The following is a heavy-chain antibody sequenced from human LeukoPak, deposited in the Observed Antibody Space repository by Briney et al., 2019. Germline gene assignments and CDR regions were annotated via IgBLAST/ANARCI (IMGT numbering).Heavy chain of an antibody. Sequence: PGGSLRLSCAASGFTFSSYSMNWVRQAPGKGLEWVSSISSSSSYIYYADSVKGRFTISRDNAKNSLYLQMNSLRAEDPAVYYCARDPNYYDSPFDYWGQGTLVTVSS. D-gene: IGHD3-22*01. CDR1: GFTFSSYS. CDR3: ARDPNYYDSPFDY. J-gene: IGHJ4*02. CDR2: ISSSSSYI. V-gene: IGHV3-21*01.